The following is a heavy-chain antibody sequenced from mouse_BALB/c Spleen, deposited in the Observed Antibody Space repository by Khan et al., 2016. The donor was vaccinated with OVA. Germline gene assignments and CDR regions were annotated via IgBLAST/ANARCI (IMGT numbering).Heavy chain of an antibody. J-gene: IGHJ2*01. CDR1: GFAFSSYD. D-gene: IGHD1-1*01. Sequence: EVELVESGGGLVKPGGSLKLSCAASGFAFSSYDMSWVRQTPEKRLEWVAFISPGGGSTYYPDTGKGRFTISRDNAKNTLYLQMSSLKSEDTAMDYCARPDDYGSNCYFDYWGQGTTLTVSS. V-gene: IGHV5-12-1*01. CDR2: ISPGGGST. CDR3: ARPDDYGSNCYFDY.